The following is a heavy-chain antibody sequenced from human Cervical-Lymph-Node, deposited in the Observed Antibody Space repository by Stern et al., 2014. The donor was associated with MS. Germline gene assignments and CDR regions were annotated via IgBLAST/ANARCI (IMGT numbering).Heavy chain of an antibody. CDR2: IYPYDSDT. J-gene: IGHJ4*02. CDR3: ARHVQGFDY. V-gene: IGHV5-51*01. CDR1: GYSFTSYY. Sequence: EVQLVESGAEVKKPGESLKISCKLSGYSFTSYYIAWVRQMPGKGLEWMGVIYPYDSDTTYSPSCQGQVTISADKSITTAYLQWSSLRASDTAMYYCARHVQGFDYWGQGTLVTVSS.